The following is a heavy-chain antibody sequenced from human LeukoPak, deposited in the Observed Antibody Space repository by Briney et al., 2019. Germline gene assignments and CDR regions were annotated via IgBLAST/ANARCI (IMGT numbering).Heavy chain of an antibody. D-gene: IGHD6-6*01. J-gene: IGHJ4*02. V-gene: IGHV1-2*06. Sequence: GASVKVSCKASGYTFTSYFIHWVRQAPGQGLEWMGRINPSSGGTNYAQRFQGRVTMTRDTSISTAYMELSRLRSDDTAVYSCAREGVEYSFLDWGQGTLVTVSS. CDR2: INPSSGGT. CDR3: AREGVEYSFLD. CDR1: GYTFTSYF.